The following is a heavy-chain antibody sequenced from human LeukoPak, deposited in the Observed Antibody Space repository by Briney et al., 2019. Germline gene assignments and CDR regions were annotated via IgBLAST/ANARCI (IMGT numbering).Heavy chain of an antibody. CDR3: AFNPADYYYYGMDV. CDR2: ISGGGGST. D-gene: IGHD1-14*01. V-gene: IGHV3-23*01. CDR1: RFTFSSYG. J-gene: IGHJ6*02. Sequence: GGSLRLSCAASRFTFSSYGMHWVRQAPGKGLEWVSAISGGGGSTYYADSVKGRFTISRDNSKNTLYLQMNSLRAEDTAVYYCAFNPADYYYYGMDVWGQGTTVTVSS.